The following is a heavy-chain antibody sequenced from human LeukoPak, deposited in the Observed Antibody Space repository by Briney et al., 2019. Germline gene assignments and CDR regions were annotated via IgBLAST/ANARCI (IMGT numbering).Heavy chain of an antibody. D-gene: IGHD5-12*01. CDR1: GFTFSSYW. CDR2: ITSDGSST. CDR3: ARSNSGYYS. J-gene: IGHJ4*02. V-gene: IGHV3-74*01. Sequence: GGSLRLSCAASGFTFSSYWMHWVRQVPGKGLLWVSRITSDGSSTNYADSVKGRFTISRANAKNTPYLQMNSMRAEDTAVYDCARSNSGYYSWGQGTLVTVSS.